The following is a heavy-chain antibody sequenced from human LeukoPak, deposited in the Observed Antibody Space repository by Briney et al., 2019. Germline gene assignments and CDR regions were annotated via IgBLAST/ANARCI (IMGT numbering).Heavy chain of an antibody. Sequence: GGSLRLSCAASGFTFGDFAMNWVRQAPGKGLEWVAFIRRQASGGTTEYAASVKGRFTISREDSKSIAYLQMNSLKTEDTAVYYCTRWLTVDRAYDPWGQGTLVTVSS. V-gene: IGHV3-49*04. CDR3: TRWLTVDRAYDP. CDR1: GFTFGDFA. J-gene: IGHJ5*02. CDR2: IRRQASGGTT. D-gene: IGHD3-22*01.